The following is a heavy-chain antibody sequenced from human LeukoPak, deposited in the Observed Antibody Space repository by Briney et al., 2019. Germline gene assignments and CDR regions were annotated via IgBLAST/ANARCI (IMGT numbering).Heavy chain of an antibody. V-gene: IGHV4-59*01. D-gene: IGHD1-26*01. J-gene: IGHJ3*02. Sequence: SETLSLTCTVSGDSISNYYCSWIRQPPGKGLEWIGYIYYSGNTNYNPSLKSRVTISVDTSKNQFSLKLSSVTAADTAVYYCARDRGTGSYRDDAFDIWGQGTMVTVSS. CDR2: IYYSGNT. CDR3: ARDRGTGSYRDDAFDI. CDR1: GDSISNYY.